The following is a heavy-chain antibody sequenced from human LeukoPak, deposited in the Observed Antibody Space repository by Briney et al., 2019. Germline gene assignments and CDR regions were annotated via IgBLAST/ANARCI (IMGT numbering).Heavy chain of an antibody. V-gene: IGHV1-2*02. CDR3: ARVGVRGIPRGYFDY. CDR2: INPNSGGT. Sequence: ASVKVSCKASGYTFTGYYMHWVRQVPGQGLEWMGWINPNSGGTNYAQKFQGRVTMTRDTSISTAYMELSRLRSDDTAVYYCARVGVRGIPRGYFDYWGQGTLVTVSS. J-gene: IGHJ4*02. D-gene: IGHD3-10*01. CDR1: GYTFTGYY.